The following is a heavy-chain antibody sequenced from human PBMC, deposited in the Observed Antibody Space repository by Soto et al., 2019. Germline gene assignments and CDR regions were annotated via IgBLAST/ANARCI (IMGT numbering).Heavy chain of an antibody. CDR2: IYRSGST. J-gene: IGHJ6*02. D-gene: IGHD5-18*01. Sequence: SETLSLTCAVSGYSISSGYYWGWIRQPPGKGLEWIGSIYRSGSTYYNPSLKSRVTISVGTSKNQFSLKLSSVTAADTAVYYCARDRVDTAMVPGNFYYYGMDVWGQGTTVTVSS. CDR1: GYSISSGYY. CDR3: ARDRVDTAMVPGNFYYYGMDV. V-gene: IGHV4-38-2*02.